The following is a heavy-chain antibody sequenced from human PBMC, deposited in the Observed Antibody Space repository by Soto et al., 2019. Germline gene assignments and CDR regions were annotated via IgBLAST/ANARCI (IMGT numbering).Heavy chain of an antibody. CDR2: IYDNGGT. D-gene: IGHD3-9*01. V-gene: IGHV4-4*02. J-gene: IGHJ3*01. CDR1: GGSISSSTW. Sequence: QVQLQESGPGLVKPSGTLSLTCAVSGGSISSSTWWSWVRQAPGKGLEWIGEIYDNGGTNYSPSLRRRITLSLDKSKNHFSLRLHSGTAADTAVYYCASPWGSFLTGRADALDVWGQGTMVTVSS. CDR3: ASPWGSFLTGRADALDV.